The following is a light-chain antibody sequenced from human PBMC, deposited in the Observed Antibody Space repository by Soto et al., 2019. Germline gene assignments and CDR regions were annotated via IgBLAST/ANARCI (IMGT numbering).Light chain of an antibody. CDR3: QQYKSWPIT. V-gene: IGKV3-15*01. CDR1: QTVITN. Sequence: EIVLTQSPGTLSLSPVERATLSCRASQTVITNFVAWYQEKPGQAPRLLIYGASSRATGIPARFSGTVSGTEYTLTISGLQSEDLAIYFCQQYKSWPITFGQGTRLEIK. J-gene: IGKJ5*01. CDR2: GAS.